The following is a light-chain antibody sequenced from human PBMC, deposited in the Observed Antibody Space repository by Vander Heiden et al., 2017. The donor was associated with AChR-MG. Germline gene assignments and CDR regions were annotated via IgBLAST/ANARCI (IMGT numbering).Light chain of an antibody. CDR3: QQRSKWPPYT. Sequence: EIVLTQSPATLSLSPGERATLSCRASQSVSSYLAWYQQKPGQAPRLLIYGASNRATGIPARFSGSGSGTDFTLTISSLELEDFAVYYCQQRSKWPPYTFGQGTKLEIK. J-gene: IGKJ2*01. CDR2: GAS. CDR1: QSVSSY. V-gene: IGKV3-11*01.